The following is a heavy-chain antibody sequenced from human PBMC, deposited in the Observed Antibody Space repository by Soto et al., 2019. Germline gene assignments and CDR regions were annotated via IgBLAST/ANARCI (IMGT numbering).Heavy chain of an antibody. V-gene: IGHV1-2*04. CDR3: ARAQPMVRGVIIDY. Sequence: GASVKVSCKASGYTFTGYYMHWVRQAPGQGLEWMGWINPNSGGTNYAQKFQGWVTMTRDTSISTAYMELSRLRSDDTAVYYYARAQPMVRGVIIDYWGQGTLVTVSS. CDR2: INPNSGGT. CDR1: GYTFTGYY. D-gene: IGHD3-10*01. J-gene: IGHJ4*02.